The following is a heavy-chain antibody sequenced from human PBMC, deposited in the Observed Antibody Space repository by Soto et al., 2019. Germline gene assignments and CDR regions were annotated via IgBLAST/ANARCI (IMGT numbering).Heavy chain of an antibody. CDR1: GGSFSGYY. J-gene: IGHJ5*02. Sequence: SETLSLTCAVYGGSFSGYYWSWIRQPPGKGLEWIGEINHSGSTNYNPSLKSRVTISGDTSKNQFSLKLSSVTAADTAVYYCARGAKKKDIVVVVAATRYNWFDPWGQGTLVTVSS. D-gene: IGHD2-15*01. CDR2: INHSGST. CDR3: ARGAKKKDIVVVVAATRYNWFDP. V-gene: IGHV4-34*01.